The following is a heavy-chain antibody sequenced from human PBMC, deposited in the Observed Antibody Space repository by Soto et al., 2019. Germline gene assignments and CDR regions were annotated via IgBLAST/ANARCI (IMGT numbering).Heavy chain of an antibody. Sequence: GGSLRLSCAASGFICSSYDMSWVRQAPGKGLEWVSTILVDGRTFYVDSVKGRFTISRDSSKNTVYLQMNSLTAGDTALYYCAKATATGGGAFDICGQGTMVTV. CDR3: AKATATGGGAFDI. CDR2: ILVDGRT. D-gene: IGHD2-8*02. CDR1: GFICSSYD. V-gene: IGHV3-23*01. J-gene: IGHJ3*02.